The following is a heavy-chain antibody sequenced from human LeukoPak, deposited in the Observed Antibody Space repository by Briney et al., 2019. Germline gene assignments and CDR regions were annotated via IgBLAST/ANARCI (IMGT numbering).Heavy chain of an antibody. CDR3: AKVLLWFGELSESASFDY. J-gene: IGHJ4*02. D-gene: IGHD3-10*01. Sequence: GSLRLSCAASGFTFSSYAMSWVRQAPGKGLGWVSAISGSGGSTYYADSVKGRFTISRDNSKNTLYLQMNSLRAEDTAVYYCAKVLLWFGELSESASFDYWGQGTLVTVSS. CDR2: ISGSGGST. CDR1: GFTFSSYA. V-gene: IGHV3-23*01.